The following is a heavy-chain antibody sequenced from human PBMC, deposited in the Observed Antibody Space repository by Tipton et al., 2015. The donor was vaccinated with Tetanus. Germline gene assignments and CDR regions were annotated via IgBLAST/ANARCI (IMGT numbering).Heavy chain of an antibody. D-gene: IGHD2-2*01. CDR2: TSGSGNTI. J-gene: IGHJ4*02. CDR1: GFTFSGFY. Sequence: QVQLVQSGGGLAKPGGSLRLSCAGSGFTFSGFYMSWIRQAPGRGLEWVAYTSGSGNTILYSDSVKGRFTVSRDNADNSVYLQMNHLRDDDTAMYFCARGAIQPLDYWGLGTLVTVSS. CDR3: ARGAIQPLDY. V-gene: IGHV3-11*01.